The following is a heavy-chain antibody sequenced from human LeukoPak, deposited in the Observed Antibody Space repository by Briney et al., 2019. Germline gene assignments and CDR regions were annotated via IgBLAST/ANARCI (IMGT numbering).Heavy chain of an antibody. CDR3: ARVQRYYYGSGSYYAPPGY. D-gene: IGHD3-10*01. V-gene: IGHV1-18*01. CDR2: ISAYNGNT. J-gene: IGHJ4*02. CDR1: GYTFTSYG. Sequence: ASVKVSCKASGYTFTSYGISWVRQAPGQGLEWMGWISAYNGNTNYAQKLQGRVTMTTDTSTSTAYMELRSLRSDDTAVYYCARVQRYYYGSGSYYAPPGYWGQGTLVTVSS.